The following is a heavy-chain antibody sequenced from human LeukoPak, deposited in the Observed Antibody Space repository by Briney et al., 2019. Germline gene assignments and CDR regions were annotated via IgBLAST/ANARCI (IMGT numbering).Heavy chain of an antibody. CDR1: GFTFSSYR. J-gene: IGHJ5*01. V-gene: IGHV3-7*01. Sequence: PGGSLRLSCAASGFTFSSYRMSWVRQAPGKGLEWVANIKQDGSEKYYVDSVKGRFTISRDNAKNSLYLQMNSLGAEDTAVYYCTRDPRHFDSCGQGTLVTVSS. CDR3: TRDPRHFDS. CDR2: IKQDGSEK. D-gene: IGHD6-6*01.